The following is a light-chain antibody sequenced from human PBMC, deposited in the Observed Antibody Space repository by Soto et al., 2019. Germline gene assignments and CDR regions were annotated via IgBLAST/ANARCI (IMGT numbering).Light chain of an antibody. CDR3: KQSSAFPLT. Sequence: IRMAQGTCSLFASVRDSVTITCRASQGINNWLAWYQQKPGKAPELLIYAVSYLQSGVPSRFSGSGSGTDFTLTISSLQPEDFATYFCKQSSAFPLTFGGGTKVDI. J-gene: IGKJ4*01. CDR1: QGINNW. V-gene: IGKV1-12*01. CDR2: AVS.